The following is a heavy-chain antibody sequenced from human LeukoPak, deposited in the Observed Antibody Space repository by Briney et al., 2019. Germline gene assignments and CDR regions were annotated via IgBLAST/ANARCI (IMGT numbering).Heavy chain of an antibody. CDR1: GFTFSSYW. CDR3: ARAPYDILTGYYSTHAFDI. V-gene: IGHV3-7*01. CDR2: IKQDGSEK. J-gene: IGHJ3*02. Sequence: GGSLRLSCAASGFTFSSYWMSWVRQAPGKGLEWVANIKQDGSEKYYVDSVKGRFTISRDNAKNSLYLQMNSLRAEDTAVYYCARAPYDILTGYYSTHAFDIWGQGTMVTVSS. D-gene: IGHD3-9*01.